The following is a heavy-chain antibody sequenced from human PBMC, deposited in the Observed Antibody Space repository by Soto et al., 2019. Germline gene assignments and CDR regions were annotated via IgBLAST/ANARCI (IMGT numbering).Heavy chain of an antibody. CDR3: ARHAAGAWYWVY. CDR2: LYSGGT. V-gene: IGHV4-39*01. J-gene: IGHJ4*02. CDR1: GASVDTDTYF. D-gene: IGHD6-19*01. Sequence: EILSLTCTVSGASVDTDTYFWALIRQPPGKGLEWVGSLYSGGTYYTPSLKSRVTVSVDTSKNQFSLRLTSVTAADAALYFCARHAAGAWYWVYWGQGALVTVSS.